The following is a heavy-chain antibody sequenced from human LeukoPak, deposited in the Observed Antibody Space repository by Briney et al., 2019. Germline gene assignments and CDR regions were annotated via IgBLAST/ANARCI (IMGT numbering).Heavy chain of an antibody. CDR2: IFHSGNT. D-gene: IGHD2-8*01. CDR3: ARLYEGKRPPDY. J-gene: IGHJ4*02. CDR1: GDSIFSATYY. V-gene: IGHV4-39*01. Sequence: SETLSLTYTVSGDSIFSATYYWGWIRQPPGRGLEWIGSIFHSGNTYYNPSLKSRVTISVDTSKNQLSLRLRSVTAADTAVYYCARLYEGKRPPDYWGQGTLVTVSS.